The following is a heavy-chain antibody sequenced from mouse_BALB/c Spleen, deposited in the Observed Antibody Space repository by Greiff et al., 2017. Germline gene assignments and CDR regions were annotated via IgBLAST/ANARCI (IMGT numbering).Heavy chain of an antibody. J-gene: IGHJ4*01. D-gene: IGHD2-2*01. Sequence: QVQLQQSGAELARPGASVKLSCKASGYTFTSYWMQWVKQRPGQGLEWIGAIYPGDGDTRYTQKFKGKATLTADKSSSTAYMQLSSLASEDSAVYYCARELWLRRAMDYWGQGTSVTVSS. CDR3: ARELWLRRAMDY. V-gene: IGHV1-87*01. CDR2: IYPGDGDT. CDR1: GYTFTSYW.